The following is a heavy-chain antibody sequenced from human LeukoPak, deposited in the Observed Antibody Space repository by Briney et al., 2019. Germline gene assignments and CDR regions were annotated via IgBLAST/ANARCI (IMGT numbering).Heavy chain of an antibody. CDR1: GFTFSSYS. J-gene: IGHJ4*02. V-gene: IGHV3-7*03. CDR3: ARETATSEFDY. D-gene: IGHD5-24*01. CDR2: IGGNGDRK. Sequence: GGSLRLSCAASGFTFSSYSMNWVRQAPGKGLEWLANIGGNGDRKFYVDSVKGRFTISRDNSKNTLYLQMNSLRAEDTAVYYCARETATSEFDYWGQGTLVTVSS.